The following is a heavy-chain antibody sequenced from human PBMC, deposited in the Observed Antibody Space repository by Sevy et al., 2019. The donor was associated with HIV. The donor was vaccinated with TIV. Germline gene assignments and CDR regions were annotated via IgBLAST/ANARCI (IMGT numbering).Heavy chain of an antibody. Sequence: GGSLRLSCAASGLTFKDVWMSWVRQGPGKRLEWVGRIKTNSGGGTTDYAAPVKGRFIISRDDSKNTLYLQLRSLKTEDTAVYYCAKEALDYEDRDYYYFGMDVWGQGTTVTVSS. CDR1: GLTFKDVW. CDR3: AKEALDYEDRDYYYFGMDV. D-gene: IGHD4-17*01. CDR2: IKTNSGGGTT. V-gene: IGHV3-15*01. J-gene: IGHJ6*02.